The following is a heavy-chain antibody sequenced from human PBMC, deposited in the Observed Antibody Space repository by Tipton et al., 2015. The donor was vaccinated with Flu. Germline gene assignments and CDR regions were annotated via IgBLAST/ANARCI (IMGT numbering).Heavy chain of an antibody. CDR2: ISSSGNTI. V-gene: IGHV3-48*03. J-gene: IGHJ4*02. CDR3: ASLTGDDY. CDR1: GFTFSNYE. Sequence: SLRLSCAASGFTFSNYEMNWVRQAPGKGLEWLSYISSSGNTISYADSVRGRFTISRDNTKKSLYLQLNSLRAEDTAVYYCASLTGDDYWGRGNLVTVSS. D-gene: IGHD7-27*01.